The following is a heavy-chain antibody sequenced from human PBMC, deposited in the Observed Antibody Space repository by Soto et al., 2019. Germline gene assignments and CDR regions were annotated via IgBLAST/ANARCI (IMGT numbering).Heavy chain of an antibody. Sequence: NPSETLSLTCAVYGGSFSGYYWSWIRQPPGKGLEWIGEINHSGSTNYNPSLKSRVTISVDTSKNQFSLKLSSVTAADTAVYYCARGAIAAAGRVNAFDIWGQGTMVTVSS. J-gene: IGHJ3*02. CDR3: ARGAIAAAGRVNAFDI. D-gene: IGHD6-13*01. V-gene: IGHV4-34*01. CDR2: INHSGST. CDR1: GGSFSGYY.